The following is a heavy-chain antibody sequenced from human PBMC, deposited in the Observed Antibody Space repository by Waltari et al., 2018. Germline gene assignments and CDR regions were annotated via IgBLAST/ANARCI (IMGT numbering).Heavy chain of an antibody. CDR3: ASARTMVVTRGFDY. Sequence: QVQLVQSGAEVKKPGSSVKVSCKASGGTFSSYAISWVRQAAGQGIEWMGAIFPILGIANYAQKFQGRVTITADKSTSTAYIELSSLRSEDTAVYYCASARTMVVTRGFDYWCQGTLVTVSS. J-gene: IGHJ4*02. V-gene: IGHV1-69*10. CDR2: IFPILGIA. D-gene: IGHD2-15*01. CDR1: GGTFSSYA.